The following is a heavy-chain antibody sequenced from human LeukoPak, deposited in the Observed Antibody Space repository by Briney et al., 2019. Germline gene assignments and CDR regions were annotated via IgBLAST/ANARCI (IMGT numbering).Heavy chain of an antibody. J-gene: IGHJ6*03. Sequence: SQTLSLTCTVSGGSISSYYWSWIRQPPGKGLEWIGYIYYSGSTNYNPSLKSRVTISVDTSKNQFSLKLSSVTAADTAVYYCARVIQQLVRGRYYYYYMDVWGKGTTVTVSS. CDR2: IYYSGST. V-gene: IGHV4-59*01. D-gene: IGHD6-13*01. CDR1: GGSISSYY. CDR3: ARVIQQLVRGRYYYYYMDV.